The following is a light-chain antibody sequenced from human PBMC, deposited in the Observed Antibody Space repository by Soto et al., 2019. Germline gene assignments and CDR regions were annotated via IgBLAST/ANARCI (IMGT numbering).Light chain of an antibody. CDR2: HTS. V-gene: IGKV3D-15*01. Sequence: EIVLTQSPATLSSSPGERATLSCRASQTVNSRLAWYQHKPGQAPRLLIYHTSNRATGIPARFSGSGSGTEFTLTISGLQSEDFAIYYCQQYNKWPPITFGQGTRLEIK. CDR3: QQYNKWPPIT. CDR1: QTVNSR. J-gene: IGKJ5*01.